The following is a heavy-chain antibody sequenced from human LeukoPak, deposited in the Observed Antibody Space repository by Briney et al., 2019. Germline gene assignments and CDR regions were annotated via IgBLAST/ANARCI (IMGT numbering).Heavy chain of an antibody. D-gene: IGHD3-22*01. CDR3: ARENYYDSSGYYQLRYFDL. V-gene: IGHV1-18*01. Sequence: GASVKVSCKASGYTFTSYDIDWVRQAPGQGLEWVGWISPYNGNTNYAQKLQGRVTMTTDTSTNTAYMELRSLRSADTAVYYCARENYYDSSGYYQLRYFDLWGRGTLVTVSS. J-gene: IGHJ2*01. CDR1: GYTFTSYD. CDR2: ISPYNGNT.